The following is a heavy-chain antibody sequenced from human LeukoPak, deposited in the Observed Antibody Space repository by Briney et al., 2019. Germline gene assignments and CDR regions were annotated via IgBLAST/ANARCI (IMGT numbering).Heavy chain of an antibody. Sequence: GGSLRLSCAASGFTFRSYDMRWVRQATGKGLEWVSAIGTAGDPYYPGSVKGRFTISRENAKDSLCLQMNSLRAGDTAVYYCARVGLYCSGGSCYSVFDYWGQGTLVTASS. J-gene: IGHJ4*02. CDR1: GFTFRSYD. D-gene: IGHD2-15*01. CDR2: IGTAGDP. V-gene: IGHV3-13*05. CDR3: ARVGLYCSGGSCYSVFDY.